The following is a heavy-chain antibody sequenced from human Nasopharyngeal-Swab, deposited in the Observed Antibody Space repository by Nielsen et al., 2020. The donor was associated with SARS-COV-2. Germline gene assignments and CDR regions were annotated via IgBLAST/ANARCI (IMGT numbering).Heavy chain of an antibody. Sequence: GESLKISCEASGFTFSSYAMSWVRQAPGKGLECVSGIGGSGVKIYYAESVKGRFTISRDNSKNTLYLQMNSLRAEDTAVYYCAREYGTNWQHHFDYWGQGIPVTVSS. J-gene: IGHJ4*02. V-gene: IGHV3-23*01. D-gene: IGHD7-27*01. CDR3: AREYGTNWQHHFDY. CDR2: IGGSGVKI. CDR1: GFTFSSYA.